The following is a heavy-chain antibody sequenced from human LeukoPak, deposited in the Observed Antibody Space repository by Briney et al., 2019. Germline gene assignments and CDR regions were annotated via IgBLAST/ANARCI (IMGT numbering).Heavy chain of an antibody. J-gene: IGHJ6*03. V-gene: IGHV3-23*01. Sequence: GGSLRLSCAASGFTFNSYGMSWVRQAPGKGLEWVSNISDRGGSTYYADSVKGRFTISRDNSKNTLYLQMNSLKAEDTAVYYCAKDLIKVGPTRFRNYYYYMDVWGKGTTVTVSS. CDR2: ISDRGGST. D-gene: IGHD1-26*01. CDR3: AKDLIKVGPTRFRNYYYYMDV. CDR1: GFTFNSYG.